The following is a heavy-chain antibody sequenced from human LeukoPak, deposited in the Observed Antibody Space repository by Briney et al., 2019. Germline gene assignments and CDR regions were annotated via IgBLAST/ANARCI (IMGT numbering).Heavy chain of an antibody. CDR2: IIPIFGTA. CDR3: ARGRIAVANNWFDP. J-gene: IGHJ5*02. V-gene: IGHV1-69*05. CDR1: GGTFGSYA. D-gene: IGHD6-19*01. Sequence: ASVKVSCKASGGTFGSYAISWVRQAPGQGLEWMRGIIPIFGTANYAQKFQGRVTITTDESTSTAYMELSSLRSEDTAVYYCARGRIAVANNWFDPWGQGTLVTVSS.